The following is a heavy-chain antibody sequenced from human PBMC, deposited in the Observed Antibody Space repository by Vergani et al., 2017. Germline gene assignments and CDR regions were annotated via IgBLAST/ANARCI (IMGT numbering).Heavy chain of an antibody. J-gene: IGHJ4*02. D-gene: IGHD2-2*01. CDR2: LRYDGTTK. CDR3: VKDRGASIGFDD. Sequence: QVQLVESGGGVVQPGGSLRLSCAASGFSFGSYGMHWVRVRQAPGKGLVWLAYLRYDGTTKQYADSVKGRFTISRDNSKYTLYLQMDSLRPEDTAMFYCVKDRGASIGFDDWGQGTQVTVSS. V-gene: IGHV3-30*02. CDR1: GFSFGSYG.